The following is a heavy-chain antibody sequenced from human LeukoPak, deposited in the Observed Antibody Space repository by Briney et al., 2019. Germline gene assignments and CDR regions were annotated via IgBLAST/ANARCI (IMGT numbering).Heavy chain of an antibody. CDR1: GGTFSSYA. J-gene: IGHJ4*02. Sequence: HGCSVKLSCKASGGTFSSYAISWVRQAAGHGLEWMGGIIPIFGTANYAQNFQGRVTITTDESTSTAYMELSSLRSEDTAVYYCASGLSQGLRLGELSFDYWGQGTLVTVSS. V-gene: IGHV1-69*05. D-gene: IGHD3-16*02. CDR2: IIPIFGTA. CDR3: ASGLSQGLRLGELSFDY.